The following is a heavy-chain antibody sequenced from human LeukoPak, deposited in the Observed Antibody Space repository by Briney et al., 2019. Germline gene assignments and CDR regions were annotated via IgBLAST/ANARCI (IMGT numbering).Heavy chain of an antibody. CDR1: GGTFSSYA. J-gene: IGHJ5*02. CDR3: AREMAPNWFDP. D-gene: IGHD5-24*01. CDR2: IIPIFGTA. Sequence: SVKVSCKASGGTFSSYAISWVRQAPGQGLEWMGGIIPIFGTANHAQKFQGRVTISTDESTTTAYKELSSLRSEDTAVYYCAREMAPNWFDPWGQGTLVTVSS. V-gene: IGHV1-69*05.